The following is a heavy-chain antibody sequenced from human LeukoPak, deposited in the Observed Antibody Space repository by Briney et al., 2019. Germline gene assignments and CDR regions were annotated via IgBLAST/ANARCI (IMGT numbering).Heavy chain of an antibody. CDR3: ARQGYDISTGCFDP. D-gene: IGHD3-9*01. CDR2: IYYSGST. V-gene: IGHV4-39*01. CDR1: GGSISSSSYY. Sequence: PSETLSLTCTVSGGSISSSSYYWGWIRQPPGKGLEWIGSIYYSGSTYYNPSLKSRVTISVDTSKNQFSLKLSSVTAADTAVYYCARQGYDISTGCFDPWGQGTLVTVSS. J-gene: IGHJ5*02.